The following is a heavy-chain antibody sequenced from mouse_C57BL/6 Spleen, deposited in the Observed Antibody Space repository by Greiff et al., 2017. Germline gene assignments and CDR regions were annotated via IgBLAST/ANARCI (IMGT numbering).Heavy chain of an antibody. V-gene: IGHV2-5*01. Sequence: VKLMESGPGLVQPSQSLSITCTVSGFSLTSYGVHWVRQSPGKGLEWLGVIWRGGSTDYNAAFMSRLSITKDNSKSQVFFKMNSLQADDTAIYYCAKNLDYGSYAMDYWGQGTSVTVSS. CDR3: AKNLDYGSYAMDY. CDR2: IWRGGST. D-gene: IGHD1-2*01. J-gene: IGHJ4*01. CDR1: GFSLTSYG.